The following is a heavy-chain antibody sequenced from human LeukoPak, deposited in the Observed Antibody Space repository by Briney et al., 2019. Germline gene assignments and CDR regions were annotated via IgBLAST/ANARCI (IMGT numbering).Heavy chain of an antibody. CDR1: GFTFSSYE. D-gene: IGHD6-13*01. V-gene: IGHV3-48*03. J-gene: IGHJ6*03. CDR3: AKGTSGIIAGGHDYYMDV. CDR2: ISSSGSTI. Sequence: GGSLRLSCAASGFTFSSYEMNWVRQAPGKGLEWVSYISSSGSTIYYADTVKGRFTISRDNSKNALYLQMISLRPEDTAVYFCAKGTSGIIAGGHDYYMDVWGKGTTVTISS.